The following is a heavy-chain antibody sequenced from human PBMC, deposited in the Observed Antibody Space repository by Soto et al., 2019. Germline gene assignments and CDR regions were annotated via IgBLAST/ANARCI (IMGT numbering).Heavy chain of an antibody. CDR3: ARGVVRRVIIQYTSFFDY. V-gene: IGHV4-34*01. Sequence: SETLSLTCAVYGGSFSDYYWSWIRQAPGRGLEWIGEVNHSGSTYYNPSLKSRVTISVDTSKNQFSLKLSSVTAADTAVYYCARGVVRRVIIQYTSFFDYWGQGTLVTVSS. D-gene: IGHD3-10*01. CDR2: VNHSGST. J-gene: IGHJ4*02. CDR1: GGSFSDYY.